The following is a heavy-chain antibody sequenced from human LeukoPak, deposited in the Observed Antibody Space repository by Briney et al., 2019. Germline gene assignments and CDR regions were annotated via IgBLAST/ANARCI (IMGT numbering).Heavy chain of an antibody. CDR3: ARAGAQPVFDY. D-gene: IGHD1-26*01. V-gene: IGHV5-51*01. CDR1: GYSFATHW. Sequence: KFGESLKISCKGSGYSFATHWIGWVRQMPGKGLEWMGIIYPGDSDTRYRPSFQGQVTISADKSISAAYLQWSSLRASDTAMYYCARAGAQPVFDYWGQGTLVTVSS. J-gene: IGHJ4*02. CDR2: IYPGDSDT.